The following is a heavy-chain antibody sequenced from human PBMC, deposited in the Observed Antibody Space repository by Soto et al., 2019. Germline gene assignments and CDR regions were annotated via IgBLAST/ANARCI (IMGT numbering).Heavy chain of an antibody. J-gene: IGHJ4*02. CDR1: GYTFTSYA. CDR3: ARIGPGYCSGGSCYSH. D-gene: IGHD2-15*01. CDR2: INAGNGNT. V-gene: IGHV1-3*01. Sequence: ASVKVSCKASGYTFTSYAMHWVRQAPGQRLEWMGWINAGNGNTKYSQKFQGRVTITRDTSASTAYMELSSLRSEDTAVYYCARIGPGYCSGGSCYSHWGQGTLVTVSS.